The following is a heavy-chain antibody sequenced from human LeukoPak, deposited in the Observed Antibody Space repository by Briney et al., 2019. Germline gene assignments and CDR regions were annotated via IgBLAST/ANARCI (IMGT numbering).Heavy chain of an antibody. CDR3: ARLKGIAAAGGGWFDP. Sequence: GESLKISCKGSGSSFTSYWIGWVRQMPGKGLEWMGIIYPGDSDTRYSPSFQGQVTISADKSISTAYLQWSSLKASDTAMYYCARLKGIAAAGGGWFDPWGQGTLVTVSS. J-gene: IGHJ5*02. D-gene: IGHD6-13*01. CDR1: GSSFTSYW. CDR2: IYPGDSDT. V-gene: IGHV5-51*01.